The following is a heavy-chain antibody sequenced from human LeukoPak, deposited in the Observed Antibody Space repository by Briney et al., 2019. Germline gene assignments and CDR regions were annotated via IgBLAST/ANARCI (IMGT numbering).Heavy chain of an antibody. CDR3: AKGSGSYANYYYYYYMDV. J-gene: IGHJ6*03. CDR1: GFTFSSYG. CDR2: ISGSGGST. V-gene: IGHV3-23*01. D-gene: IGHD1-26*01. Sequence: GGSLRLSCAASGFTFSSYGMSWVRQAPGKGLEWVSAISGSGGSTYYADSVKGRSTISRDNSKNTLYLQMNSLRAEDTAVYYCAKGSGSYANYYYYYYMDVWGKGTTVTVSS.